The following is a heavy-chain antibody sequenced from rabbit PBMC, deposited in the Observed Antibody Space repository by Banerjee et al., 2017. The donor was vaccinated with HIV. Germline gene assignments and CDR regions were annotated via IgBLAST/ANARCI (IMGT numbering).Heavy chain of an antibody. CDR3: ARAASSWDPFKL. CDR1: GLDFSSNYY. V-gene: IGHV1S45*01. J-gene: IGHJ4*01. CDR2: IWTSSGST. Sequence: QEQLVESGGGLVQPEGSLTLTCKASGLDFSSNYYMCWVRQAPGKGLELIACIWTSSGSTWHASWAKGRFTISKTSSTTVTLQMTSLTAADTATYFCARAASSWDPFKLWGPGTLVTVS. D-gene: IGHD1-1*01.